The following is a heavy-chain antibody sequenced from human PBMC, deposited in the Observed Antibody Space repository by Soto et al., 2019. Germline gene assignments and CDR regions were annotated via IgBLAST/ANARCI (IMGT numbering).Heavy chain of an antibody. CDR3: ARGGPVQLWPFDY. D-gene: IGHD5-18*01. CDR2: VSYSGSP. Sequence: PSETLSLTCTVSGASISSYFWSWIRQPPGKGLEWVAYVSYSGSPHYNPSLQSRVTVSVDTSKSQFSLEVTSLTAADTAVYYCARGGPVQLWPFDYWGQGSLVTVS. J-gene: IGHJ4*02. CDR1: GASISSYF. V-gene: IGHV4-59*01.